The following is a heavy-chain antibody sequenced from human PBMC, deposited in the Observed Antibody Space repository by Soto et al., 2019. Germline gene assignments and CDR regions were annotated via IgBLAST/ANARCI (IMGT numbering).Heavy chain of an antibody. V-gene: IGHV3-30*03. CDR1: ESTFSSYG. D-gene: IGHD5-18*01. CDR2: ISYDGSEK. CDR3: ARSALVLVYYYYGLDV. J-gene: IGHJ6*02. Sequence: LRLSCAASESTFSSYGIHWVRQAPGKGLEWVAVISYDGSEKYYADSVKGRFSISRDNSKNTVDLQMNSLRPEDTAVYYCARSALVLVYYYYGLDVWGQGTAVTVSS.